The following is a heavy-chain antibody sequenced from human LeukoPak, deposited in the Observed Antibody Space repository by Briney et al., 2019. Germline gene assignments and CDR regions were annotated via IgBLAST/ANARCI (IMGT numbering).Heavy chain of an antibody. J-gene: IGHJ2*01. V-gene: IGHV1-18*01. CDR1: GYTLTELS. Sequence: ASVKVSCKVSGYTLTELSMHWVRQAPGQGLEWMGWISAYNGNTNYAQKLQGRVTMTTDTSTSTAYMELRSLRSDDTAVYYCATPDFQLWGRGTLVTVPS. CDR3: ATPDFQL. CDR2: ISAYNGNT.